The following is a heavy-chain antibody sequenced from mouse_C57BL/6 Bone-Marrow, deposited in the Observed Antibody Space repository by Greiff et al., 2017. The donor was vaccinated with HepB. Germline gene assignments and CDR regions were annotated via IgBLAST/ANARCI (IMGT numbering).Heavy chain of an antibody. CDR2: IYPGSGST. Sequence: QVQLQQPGAELVKPGASVKMSCKASGYTFTSYWITWVKQRPGQGLEWIGDIYPGSGSTNYNEKFKSKATLTVDTSSSTAYMQLSSLPSEDSAVYYCARRLITTVVGDYWGQGTTLTVSS. D-gene: IGHD1-1*01. V-gene: IGHV1-55*01. CDR1: GYTFTSYW. CDR3: ARRLITTVVGDY. J-gene: IGHJ2*01.